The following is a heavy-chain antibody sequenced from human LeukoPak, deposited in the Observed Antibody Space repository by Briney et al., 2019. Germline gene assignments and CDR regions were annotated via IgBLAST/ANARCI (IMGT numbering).Heavy chain of an antibody. CDR2: ISSSGNSI. CDR3: AKAPVTTCRGAYCYPFDY. V-gene: IGHV3-23*01. CDR1: GFTFSRYE. D-gene: IGHD2-21*01. J-gene: IGHJ4*02. Sequence: GGSLRLSCAASGFTFSRYEMNWVRQAPGKGLEWVSYISSSGNSIHYADSVKGRFTISRDSSKNTLFLQMNRLRPEGAAVYYCAKAPVTTCRGAYCYPFDYWGQGTLVTVSS.